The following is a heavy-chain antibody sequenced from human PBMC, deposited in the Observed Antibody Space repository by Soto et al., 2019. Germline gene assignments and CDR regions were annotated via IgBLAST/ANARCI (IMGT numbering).Heavy chain of an antibody. CDR3: ATDSSSSFDFDY. V-gene: IGHV1-2*04. Sequence: GASVKVSCKDSGYPFTGYYMHWVRQAPGQGREWMGWINRNRGGTNYAQKFPGWVTMTRDTSISTADMELSRLRPDATTVFYCATDSSSSFDFDYWGQGTLVTVSS. CDR2: INRNRGGT. J-gene: IGHJ4*02. CDR1: GYPFTGYY. D-gene: IGHD6-6*01.